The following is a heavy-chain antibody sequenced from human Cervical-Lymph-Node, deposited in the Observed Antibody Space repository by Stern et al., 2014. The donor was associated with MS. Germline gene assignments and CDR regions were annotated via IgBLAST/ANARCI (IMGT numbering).Heavy chain of an antibody. CDR1: GYTFSDYY. J-gene: IGHJ4*02. CDR3: ARGGGYLDWSLDY. CDR2: VNPSGDVA. Sequence: QLVQSGAELEKPGASVKVSCKASGYTFSDYYMHWVRQAPGQGLEWMGIVNPSGDVARYAQKFQGRVTMTRDTSTSTVYMELRRLTSDDTAVYYCARGGGYLDWSLDYWGQGTLVTVSS. D-gene: IGHD3-9*01. V-gene: IGHV1-46*01.